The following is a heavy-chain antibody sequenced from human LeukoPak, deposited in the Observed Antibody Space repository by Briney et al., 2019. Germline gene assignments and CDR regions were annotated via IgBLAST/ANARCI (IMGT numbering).Heavy chain of an antibody. D-gene: IGHD2-15*01. CDR3: ARDCSGGTCYLGVLDY. Sequence: SETLSLTCTLSSGSLSSSYWSWIRQPAGKGLEWIGRVYTSGSTNYNPSLKSRVAMSVDTSKDQFSLDLTSVTAADAAVYYCARDCSGGTCYLGVLDYWGQGIRVTVSS. J-gene: IGHJ4*02. CDR1: SGSLSSSY. CDR2: VYTSGST. V-gene: IGHV4-4*07.